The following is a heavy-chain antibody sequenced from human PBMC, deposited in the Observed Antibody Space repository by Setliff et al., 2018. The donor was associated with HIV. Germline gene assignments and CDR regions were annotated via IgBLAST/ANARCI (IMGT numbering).Heavy chain of an antibody. Sequence: GESLKISCEGSGYSFTNYWIAWVRQMPGKGLEWMGIIYPGDSDTKYSPSFQGQVTISADKSISTAYLQWSSLRASDSAIYYCARAPRSPLRWRDNLLSSSSFFMDVWGKGTTVTVSS. V-gene: IGHV5-51*01. D-gene: IGHD2-21*01. CDR2: IYPGDSDT. CDR1: GYSFTNYW. J-gene: IGHJ6*03. CDR3: ARAPRSPLRWRDNLLSSSSFFMDV.